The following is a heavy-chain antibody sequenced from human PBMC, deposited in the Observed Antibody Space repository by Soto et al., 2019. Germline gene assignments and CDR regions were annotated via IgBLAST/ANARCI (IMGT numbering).Heavy chain of an antibody. D-gene: IGHD3-10*01. CDR3: ARDRGLRRVSSLPIDY. J-gene: IGHJ4*02. CDR1: GYTFTSYG. Sequence: ASVKVSCKASGYTFTSYGISWVRQAPGQGLEWMGWISAYNGNTNYAQKLQGRVTMTTDTSTSTAYMELRSLRSDDTAVYYCARDRGLRRVSSLPIDYWGQGSLVTVSS. V-gene: IGHV1-18*04. CDR2: ISAYNGNT.